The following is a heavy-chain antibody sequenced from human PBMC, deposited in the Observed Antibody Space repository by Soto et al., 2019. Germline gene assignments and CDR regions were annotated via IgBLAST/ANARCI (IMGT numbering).Heavy chain of an antibody. V-gene: IGHV1-69*12. D-gene: IGHD3-10*01. CDR1: GGTFSSYA. CDR3: ARSHYGSGSWDYYYYGMDV. CDR2: IIPIFGTA. J-gene: IGHJ6*02. Sequence: QVQLVQSGAEVKKPGSSVKVSCKASGGTFSSYAISWVRQAPGQGLEWMGGIIPIFGTANYAQKFQGRVTITADEFTSTAYMELSSLRSEDTAVYYCARSHYGSGSWDYYYYGMDVWGQGTTVTVSS.